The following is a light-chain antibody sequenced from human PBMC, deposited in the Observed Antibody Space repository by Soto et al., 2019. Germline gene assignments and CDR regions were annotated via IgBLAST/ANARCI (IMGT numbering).Light chain of an antibody. Sequence: AIQMTQSPSSLSASVGDSLTITCRASQGIANSLAWYQHKPGKAPKLLIYTASFLQDGVPSRFGGSRSGTDFTLTIRSLQPEDSATYYCLQDYNYPQTFGQGTKVEI. V-gene: IGKV1-6*02. CDR2: TAS. J-gene: IGKJ1*01. CDR3: LQDYNYPQT. CDR1: QGIANS.